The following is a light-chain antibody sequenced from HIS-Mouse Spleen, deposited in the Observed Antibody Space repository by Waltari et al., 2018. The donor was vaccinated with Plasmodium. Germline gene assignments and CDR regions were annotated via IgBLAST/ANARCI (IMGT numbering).Light chain of an antibody. CDR2: WAS. CDR3: QQYYSTPWT. CDR1: QSVLYRPNNKNY. V-gene: IGKV4-1*01. Sequence: DIVMTQSPDSLAVSLGERATINCNARQSVLYRPNNKNYLAWYQQKPGQPPKQLIYWASTRESGVPDRFSGSGSGTDFTLTISSLQAEDVAVYYCQQYYSTPWTFGQGTKVEIK. J-gene: IGKJ1*01.